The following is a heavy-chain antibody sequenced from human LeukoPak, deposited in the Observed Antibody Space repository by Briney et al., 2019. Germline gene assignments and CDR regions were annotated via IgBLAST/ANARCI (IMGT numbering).Heavy chain of an antibody. CDR1: GFTFSSYS. Sequence: GGSLRLSCAASGFTFSSYSMNWVRQAPGKGLEWVSIISYDGTTKDYTDSVKGRFTISRDNSKNTLYLQMTSLRTEDTAVYYCAKGVETSTTGELPYYFDYWSQGTLVTVSS. D-gene: IGHD3-10*01. V-gene: IGHV3-30*18. J-gene: IGHJ4*02. CDR3: AKGVETSTTGELPYYFDY. CDR2: ISYDGTTK.